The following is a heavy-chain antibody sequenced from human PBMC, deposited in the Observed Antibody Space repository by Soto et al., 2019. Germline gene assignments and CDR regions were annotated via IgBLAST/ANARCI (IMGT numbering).Heavy chain of an antibody. J-gene: IGHJ4*02. CDR1: GYTLSSFG. CDR2: INAGNGNT. D-gene: IGHD6-19*01. CDR3: VRTRQQWLVGDS. V-gene: IGHV1-3*01. Sequence: QAQLVQSGAEVKKPGASVKVSCKASGYTLSSFGIHCVRQAPGQRLEWMGWINAGNGNTKYSQKLQGRVTFSRDTSANTAYMELTSLTSEDTAVYYCVRTRQQWLVGDSWGQGSLVTVSS.